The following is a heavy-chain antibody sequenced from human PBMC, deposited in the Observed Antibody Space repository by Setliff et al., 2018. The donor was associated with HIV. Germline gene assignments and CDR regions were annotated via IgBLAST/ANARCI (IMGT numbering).Heavy chain of an antibody. Sequence: PGGSLRLSCTTSGFTFGDYAMSWVRQAPGKGLEWVGFIRSKAYGGTTKYAASVKGRFIISRDDSKSIAYLQMNSLKSADAAVYYCTRGMRPMVKRVPFDYWGQGTLVTVSS. CDR1: GFTFGDYA. CDR2: IRSKAYGGTT. CDR3: TRGMRPMVKRVPFDY. V-gene: IGHV3-49*04. J-gene: IGHJ4*02. D-gene: IGHD2-15*01.